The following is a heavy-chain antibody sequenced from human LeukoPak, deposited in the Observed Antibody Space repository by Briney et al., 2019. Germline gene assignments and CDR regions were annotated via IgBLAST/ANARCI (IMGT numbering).Heavy chain of an antibody. Sequence: GGSLRPSCAASAFPFSNYSMHWVRQAPGKGLEWVAVISKDGNKKYYADSVKGRSTISRDNSKNPLYLQMNSLRAEDTAVYFCERCENSGYAGRPGDWGQGTQVTVSS. D-gene: IGHD5-12*01. CDR1: AFPFSNYS. J-gene: IGHJ4*02. CDR3: ERCENSGYAGRPGD. V-gene: IGHV3-30*04. CDR2: ISKDGNKK.